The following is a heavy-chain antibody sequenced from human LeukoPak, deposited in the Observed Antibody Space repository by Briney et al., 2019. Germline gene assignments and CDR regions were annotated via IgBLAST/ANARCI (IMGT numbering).Heavy chain of an antibody. Sequence: SETLSLTCAVYGGSFSGYYWSWIRQPPGKGLEWIGEINHSGSTNYNPSLKSRVTISVDTSKNQFSLKLSSVTAADTAAYYCGRALGSGSYIDFWGQGTLVTVSS. J-gene: IGHJ4*02. CDR3: GRALGSGSYIDF. V-gene: IGHV4-34*01. CDR1: GGSFSGYY. D-gene: IGHD1-26*01. CDR2: INHSGST.